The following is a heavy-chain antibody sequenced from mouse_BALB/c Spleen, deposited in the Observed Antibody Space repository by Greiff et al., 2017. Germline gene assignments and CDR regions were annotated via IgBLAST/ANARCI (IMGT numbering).Heavy chain of an antibody. V-gene: IGHV2-9*02. CDR3: ATYYGYDDGFAY. D-gene: IGHD2-9*01. Sequence: VKLVESGPGLVAPSQSLSITCTVSGFSLTSYGVHWVRQPPGKGLEWLGVIWAGGSTNYNSALMSRLSISKDNYKSQVFLKMNSLQTDDTAMYYCATYYGYDDGFAYWGQGTLVTVSA. CDR1: GFSLTSYG. CDR2: IWAGGST. J-gene: IGHJ3*01.